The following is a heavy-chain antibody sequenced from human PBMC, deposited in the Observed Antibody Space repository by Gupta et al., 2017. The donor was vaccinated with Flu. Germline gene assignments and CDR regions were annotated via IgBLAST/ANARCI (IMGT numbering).Heavy chain of an antibody. V-gene: IGHV4-34*01. D-gene: IGHD6-13*01. J-gene: IGHJ5*02. Sequence: QVQLQQWGAGLLKPSETLSLTCAVYGGSFSGYYWSWIRQPPGKGLEWIGEINHSGSTNYNPSLKSRVTISVDTSKNQFSLKLSSVTAADTAVYYCARVAQLAANRGHWFDPWGQGTLVTVSS. CDR2: INHSGST. CDR1: GGSFSGYY. CDR3: ARVAQLAANRGHWFDP.